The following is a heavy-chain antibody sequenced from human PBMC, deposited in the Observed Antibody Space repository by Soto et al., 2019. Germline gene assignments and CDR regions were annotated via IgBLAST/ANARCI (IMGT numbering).Heavy chain of an antibody. CDR3: AVGYTVTTFDY. CDR1: GGSISSSSYY. D-gene: IGHD4-17*01. Sequence: SETLSLTCTVSGGSISSSSYYWGWIRQPPGKGLEWIGSIYYSGSTYYNPSLKSRVTISVDTSKNQFSLKLSSVTAADTAVYYCAVGYTVTTFDYWGQGTLVTVSS. V-gene: IGHV4-39*01. CDR2: IYYSGST. J-gene: IGHJ4*02.